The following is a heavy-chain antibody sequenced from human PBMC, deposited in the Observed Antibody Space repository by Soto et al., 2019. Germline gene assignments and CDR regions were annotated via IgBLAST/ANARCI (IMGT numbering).Heavy chain of an antibody. J-gene: IGHJ4*02. D-gene: IGHD3-22*01. CDR2: IIPIFGTA. Sequence: RASVKVSCKASGGTFSSYAISWVRQAPGQGLEWMGGIIPIFGTANYAQKFQGRVTITADESTSTAYMELSSLRSEDTAVYYCARASSGYYAIYYFDYWGQGTLVTVSS. CDR3: ARASSGYYAIYYFDY. V-gene: IGHV1-69*13. CDR1: GGTFSSYA.